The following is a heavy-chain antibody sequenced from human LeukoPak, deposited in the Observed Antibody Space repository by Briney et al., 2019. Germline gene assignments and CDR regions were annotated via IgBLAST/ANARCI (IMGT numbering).Heavy chain of an antibody. CDR2: ISSSSSYI. D-gene: IGHD3-3*01. Sequence: GGSLRLSCAASGFTFSSYSMNWLPQAPGKGLEGVSSISSSSSYIYYADSVKGRFTISRDNAKNSLYLQMNSLRAEDTAVYYCARDDHFDYDFWSGYFSSGFEEKYYFDYWGQGTLVTVSS. J-gene: IGHJ4*02. CDR1: GFTFSSYS. CDR3: ARDDHFDYDFWSGYFSSGFEEKYYFDY. V-gene: IGHV3-21*01.